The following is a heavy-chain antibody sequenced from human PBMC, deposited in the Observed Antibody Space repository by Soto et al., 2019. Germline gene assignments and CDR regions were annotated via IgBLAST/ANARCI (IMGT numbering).Heavy chain of an antibody. V-gene: IGHV1-18*01. D-gene: IGHD6-6*01. Sequence: QVQLVQSGAEVKKPGASVKVSCKASGYTFTSYGISWVRQAPGQGLEWMGWISAYNGNTNYAQKLQGRVTMTTDTSTSTAYIGLGSLRSDDTGVDYCAGVTVSAQHHHYGMEVWGQGNTVNVSS. CDR2: ISAYNGNT. CDR1: GYTFTSYG. CDR3: AGVTVSAQHHHYGMEV. J-gene: IGHJ6*02.